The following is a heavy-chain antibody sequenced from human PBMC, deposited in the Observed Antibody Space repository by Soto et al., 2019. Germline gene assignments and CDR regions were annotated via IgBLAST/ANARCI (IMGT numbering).Heavy chain of an antibody. V-gene: IGHV1-46*01. J-gene: IGHJ5*02. CDR3: ARGSDLGPSDNWFDP. CDR2: INPSGGST. CDR1: GYTFTSYY. Sequence: QVQLVQSGAEVKKPGASVKVSCKASGYTFTSYYMHWVRQAPGQGLEWMGIINPSGGSTSYAQKSQGRVTMTGDTSTSTVYMELSSLRSEDTAVYYCARGSDLGPSDNWFDPWGQGTLVTVSS.